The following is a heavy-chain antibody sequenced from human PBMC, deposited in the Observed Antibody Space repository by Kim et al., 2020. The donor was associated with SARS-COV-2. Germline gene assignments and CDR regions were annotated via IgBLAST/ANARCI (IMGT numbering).Heavy chain of an antibody. CDR3: ARNGQRDYDSSGPYDY. J-gene: IGHJ4*02. V-gene: IGHV1-69*02. Sequence: KFQGRVTITADKSTSTAYMELSSLRSEDTAVYYCARNGQRDYDSSGPYDYWGQGTLVTVSS. D-gene: IGHD3-22*01.